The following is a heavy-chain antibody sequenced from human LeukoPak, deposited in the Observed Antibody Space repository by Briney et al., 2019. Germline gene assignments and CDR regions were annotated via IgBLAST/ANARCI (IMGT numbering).Heavy chain of an antibody. Sequence: GGSLRLSCAASGFTHSSYWMSWVRQAPGEGLEWVANIKYDGSEIDYVDSVKGRFTISRDNAKNSLYLQMNSLRAEDTAVYYCARDIAAHGLFFDYWGQGTLVTVSS. V-gene: IGHV3-7*01. D-gene: IGHD6-13*01. CDR1: GFTHSSYW. J-gene: IGHJ4*02. CDR2: IKYDGSEI. CDR3: ARDIAAHGLFFDY.